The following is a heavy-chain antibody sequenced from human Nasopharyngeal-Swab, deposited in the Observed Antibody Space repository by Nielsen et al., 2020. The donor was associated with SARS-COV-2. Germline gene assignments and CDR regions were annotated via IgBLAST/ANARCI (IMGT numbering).Heavy chain of an antibody. J-gene: IGHJ3*02. V-gene: IGHV3-23*01. CDR1: GFTFSSYA. CDR3: AKLLYVWGTYRYTKIDAFDI. CDR2: ISSSSSYI. Sequence: GESLKISCAASGFTFSSYAMSWVRQAPGKGLEWVSSISSSSSYIYYADSVKGRFTISRGNSKNSLYLQMNSLRAEDTAVYYCAKLLYVWGTYRYTKIDAFDIWGQGTMVTVSS. D-gene: IGHD3-16*02.